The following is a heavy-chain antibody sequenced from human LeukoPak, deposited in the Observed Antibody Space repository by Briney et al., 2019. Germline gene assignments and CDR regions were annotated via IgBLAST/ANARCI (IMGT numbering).Heavy chain of an antibody. CDR2: IYYSGST. CDR1: GGSISSYY. Sequence: SETLFLTCTVSGGSISSYYWSWIRQPPGKGLEWIGYIYYSGSTNYNPSLKSRVTISVDTSKNQFSLKLSSVTAADTAVYYCASNYYDSSGYYHDYWGQGTLVTVSS. D-gene: IGHD3-22*01. V-gene: IGHV4-59*01. CDR3: ASNYYDSSGYYHDY. J-gene: IGHJ4*02.